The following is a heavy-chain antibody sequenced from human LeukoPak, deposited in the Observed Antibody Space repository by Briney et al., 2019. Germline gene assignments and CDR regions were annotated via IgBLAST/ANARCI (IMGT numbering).Heavy chain of an antibody. CDR2: IKQDGSEK. Sequence: PGGSLRLPCAASGFTFSNYWMSWVRQAPGKGLEWVATIKQDGSEKYYVDSVKGRFTISRDNAENSLYLQMSGLRAEDTAVYYCARDSGSYCLDFWGQGALVTVSS. CDR1: GFTFSNYW. J-gene: IGHJ4*02. CDR3: ARDSGSYCLDF. D-gene: IGHD1-26*01. V-gene: IGHV3-7*04.